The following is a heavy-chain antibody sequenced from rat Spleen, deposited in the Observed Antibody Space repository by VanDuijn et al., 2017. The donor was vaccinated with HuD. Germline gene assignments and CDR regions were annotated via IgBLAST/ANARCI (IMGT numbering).Heavy chain of an antibody. CDR1: GFTFNNYW. J-gene: IGHJ2*01. D-gene: IGHD1-9*01. Sequence: EVQLVESGGGLVQPGRSLKLSCVASGFTFNNYWMTWIRQAPGKGLEWVASITNTGGSTYYPDSVKGRFTISRDNAKSTLYLQMNSLRSEDTATYYCTRDAHYGYTYDFDYWGQGVMVTVSS. CDR2: ITNTGGST. V-gene: IGHV5-31*01. CDR3: TRDAHYGYTYDFDY.